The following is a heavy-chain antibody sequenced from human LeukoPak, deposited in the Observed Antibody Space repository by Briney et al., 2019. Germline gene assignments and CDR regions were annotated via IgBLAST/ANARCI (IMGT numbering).Heavy chain of an antibody. CDR2: ISGSASNT. V-gene: IGHV3-23*01. J-gene: IGHJ4*02. D-gene: IGHD3-22*01. CDR1: GFTFSSYA. Sequence: GGSLRLSCAASGFTFSSYAMSWVRQAPGKGLEWVSAISGSASNTYYADSVQGRFTISRANSKNTLYLQMNTLRAEDTAVYYCAKRHFYDTSGFQLDHWGQGTLVTVSS. CDR3: AKRHFYDTSGFQLDH.